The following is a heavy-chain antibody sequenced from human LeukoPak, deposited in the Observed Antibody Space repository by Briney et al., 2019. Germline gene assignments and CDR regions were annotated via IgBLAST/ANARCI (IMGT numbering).Heavy chain of an antibody. V-gene: IGHV4-34*01. J-gene: IGHJ6*03. CDR1: GGSFSGYY. CDR2: INHSGST. D-gene: IGHD3-10*01. Sequence: SETLSLTCAVYGGSFSGYYWSWIRQPPGKGLEWIGEINHSGSTNYNPSLKSLVTISVDTAKNQFSLKLSSVTAADTAVYYCARDRAYGSGSYRYYYYYYMDVWGKGTTVTVSS. CDR3: ARDRAYGSGSYRYYYYYYMDV.